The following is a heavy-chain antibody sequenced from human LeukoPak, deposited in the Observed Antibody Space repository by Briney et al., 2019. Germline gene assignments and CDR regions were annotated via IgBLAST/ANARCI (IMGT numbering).Heavy chain of an antibody. CDR3: GRDPNGDYIGAFDM. CDR1: GFTFSSNW. V-gene: IGHV3-74*01. Sequence: GGSLRLSCAASGFTFSSNWMHWVRQAPGKGLVWVSRINPDGSGTNYADSVQGRFAISRDNSKNTLYLQMNSLRAEDTAVYFCGRDPNGDYIGAFDMWGRGTMVSVS. CDR2: INPDGSGT. D-gene: IGHD4-17*01. J-gene: IGHJ3*02.